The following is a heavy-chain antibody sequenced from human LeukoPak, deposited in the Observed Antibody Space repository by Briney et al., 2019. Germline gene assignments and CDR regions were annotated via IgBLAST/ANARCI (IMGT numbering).Heavy chain of an antibody. CDR1: GGSISSYY. V-gene: IGHV4-59*08. CDR2: ISDIGSI. J-gene: IGHJ4*02. CDR3: AGHHPRNTVDF. Sequence: SSETLSLTCTVSGGSISSYYWSWIRQPPGKGLEWIAYISDIGSINYNPSLKSRVTISLDTSKDQFSLKLSSVTAADTAVYYCAGHHPRNTVDFWGQGTLVTVSS. D-gene: IGHD2-8*02.